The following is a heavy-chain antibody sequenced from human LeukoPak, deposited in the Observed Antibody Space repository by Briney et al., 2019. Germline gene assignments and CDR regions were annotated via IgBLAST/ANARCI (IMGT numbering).Heavy chain of an antibody. D-gene: IGHD2-2*01. CDR2: FNSDGRST. J-gene: IGHJ6*02. V-gene: IGHV3-74*01. CDR3: ARSRSYYYGMDV. CDR1: GFTFSTYW. Sequence: GGSLRLSCAASGFTFSTYWMHWVRQAPGKGLVWVSRFNSDGRSTYYADSVKGRFTISRDNAKNTLYLQMNSLRAEDTAVYYCARSRSYYYGMDVWGQGTTVTVSS.